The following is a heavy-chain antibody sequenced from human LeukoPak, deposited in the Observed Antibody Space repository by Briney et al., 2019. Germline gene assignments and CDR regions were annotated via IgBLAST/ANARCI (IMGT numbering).Heavy chain of an antibody. CDR2: ISGSGDTT. Sequence: PGGSLRLSCAASGFTFSRYAMTWVRQAPGKGLEWVSVISGSGDTTYYADSVKGRFTISRDNSKNTLYLQMNSLRAEDTAVYYCAKSGDIRYWGQGTLVTVSS. V-gene: IGHV3-23*01. CDR1: GFTFSRYA. J-gene: IGHJ4*02. D-gene: IGHD2-15*01. CDR3: AKSGDIRY.